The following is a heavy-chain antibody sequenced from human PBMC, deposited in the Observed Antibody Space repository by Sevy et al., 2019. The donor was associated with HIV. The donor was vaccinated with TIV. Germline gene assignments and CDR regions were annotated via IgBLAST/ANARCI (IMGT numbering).Heavy chain of an antibody. D-gene: IGHD3-22*01. Sequence: GGSVRLSCAASGFTFSSYWMHWVRQAPGKGLVWVSRINSDGSSTSYADSVKGRFTISRDNAKNTLYLQMNSLRAEDTAVYYCALSSLKSYYYDSSGYYYPYWGQGTLVTVSS. J-gene: IGHJ4*02. CDR3: ALSSLKSYYYDSSGYYYPY. CDR2: INSDGSST. CDR1: GFTFSSYW. V-gene: IGHV3-74*01.